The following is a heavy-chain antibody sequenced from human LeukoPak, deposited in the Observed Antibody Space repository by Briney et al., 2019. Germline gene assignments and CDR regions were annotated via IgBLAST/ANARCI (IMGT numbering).Heavy chain of an antibody. Sequence: SETLSLTCTVSGGSISSYYWSWIRQPPGKGLEWIGYIYYSGSTNYNPSLKSRVTISVDTSKNQFSLKLSSVTAADTAVYYCARGARGEELPDDYWGQGTLVTVSS. D-gene: IGHD6-6*01. V-gene: IGHV4-59*01. CDR3: ARGARGEELPDDY. CDR1: GGSISSYY. J-gene: IGHJ4*02. CDR2: IYYSGST.